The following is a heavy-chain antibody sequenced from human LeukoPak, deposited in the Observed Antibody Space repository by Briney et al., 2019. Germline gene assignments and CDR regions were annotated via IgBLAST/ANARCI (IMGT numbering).Heavy chain of an antibody. J-gene: IGHJ6*02. D-gene: IGHD2-2*01. CDR3: ARDVHCSSTSCYGSGGYYYYYGMDV. CDR2: TSSDLNVK. V-gene: IGHV3-30-3*01. Sequence: GGSLGLSCAASGFTFRNYVIHWVRQAPGKGLEWVAVTSSDLNVKLYADSVKGRFTISRDNSKNTLYLQMNSLRAEDTAVYYCARDVHCSSTSCYGSGGYYYYYGMDVWGQGTTVTVSS. CDR1: GFTFRNYV.